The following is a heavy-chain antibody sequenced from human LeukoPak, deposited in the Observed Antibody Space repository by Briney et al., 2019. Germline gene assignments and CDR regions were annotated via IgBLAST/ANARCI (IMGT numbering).Heavy chain of an antibody. CDR1: GFNFDNFA. Sequence: GKSLTLSCVVSGFNFDNFAMHWVRQPLGKGLEWVAVISHDGRTKYYADSMKGRITISRDNSKNTLYLQMNSLRAEDTAVYYCAKDSGTTKNYYYYYYMDVWGKGTTVTVSS. CDR3: AKDSGTTKNYYYYYYMDV. J-gene: IGHJ6*03. CDR2: ISHDGRTK. D-gene: IGHD1-1*01. V-gene: IGHV3-30*04.